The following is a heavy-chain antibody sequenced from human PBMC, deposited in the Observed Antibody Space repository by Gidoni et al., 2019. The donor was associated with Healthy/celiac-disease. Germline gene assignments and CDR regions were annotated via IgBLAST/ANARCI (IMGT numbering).Heavy chain of an antibody. D-gene: IGHD3-22*01. V-gene: IGHV1-69*04. Sequence: QVQLVQSGAEVKKPGSSVTVSCQASGGTFSSYAISWVRQAPGQGLEWMGRSIPILGIANYAQKFQGRVTITADKSTSTAYMELSSLRSEDTAVYYCARAKYYYDSSGYDFDYWGQGTLVTVSS. J-gene: IGHJ4*02. CDR1: GGTFSSYA. CDR3: ARAKYYYDSSGYDFDY. CDR2: SIPILGIA.